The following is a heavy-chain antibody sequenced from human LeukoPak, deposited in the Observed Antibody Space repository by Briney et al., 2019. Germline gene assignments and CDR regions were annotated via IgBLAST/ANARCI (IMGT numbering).Heavy chain of an antibody. Sequence: SETLSLTCTVPGGSINSYYWNWVRQPPGRGLEWIEFVSDSGSTSYNPSLKSRVTISVDTSKNQFSLKLSPVTAADTAVYYCARRDAFDFWGQGTMVTVSS. V-gene: IGHV4-59*01. CDR3: ARRDAFDF. CDR1: GGSINSYY. J-gene: IGHJ3*01. CDR2: VSDSGST.